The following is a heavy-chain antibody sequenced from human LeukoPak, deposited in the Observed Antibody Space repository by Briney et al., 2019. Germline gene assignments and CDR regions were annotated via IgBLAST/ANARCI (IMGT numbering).Heavy chain of an antibody. CDR1: GGSFSGYY. J-gene: IGHJ4*02. D-gene: IGHD1-26*01. CDR3: ASLYSGSYDAGSDY. CDR2: INHSGST. Sequence: SETLSLTCAVYGGSFSGYYWSWIRQPPGKGLEWIGEINHSGSTNYNPSLTSRVTTSVDTSKNQFSLKLSSVTAADTAVYYCASLYSGSYDAGSDYWGQGTLVTVSS. V-gene: IGHV4-34*01.